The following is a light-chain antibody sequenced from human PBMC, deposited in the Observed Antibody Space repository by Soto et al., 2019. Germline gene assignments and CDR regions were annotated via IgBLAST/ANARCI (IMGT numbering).Light chain of an antibody. J-gene: IGLJ1*01. CDR1: NSNIGAGYD. CDR2: DNR. V-gene: IGLV1-40*01. CDR3: QSYDSSLSAYV. Sequence: QPVLTQPPSVSGAPGQRVTISCTGSNSNIGAGYDVHWYQDLPGTAPKLLIYDNRNRPSGVPDRFSGSKSGTSASLAITGLQAEDEADYYCQSYDSSLSAYVFGTGTKVTVL.